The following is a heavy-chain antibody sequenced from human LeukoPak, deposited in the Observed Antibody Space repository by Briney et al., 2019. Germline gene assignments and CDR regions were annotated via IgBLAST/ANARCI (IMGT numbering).Heavy chain of an antibody. V-gene: IGHV5-10-1*01. J-gene: IGHJ4*02. D-gene: IGHD6-13*01. CDR2: IDPSDSYT. Sequence: GESLKISCKGSGYIFTSYWISWVRQLPGEGLEWMGWIDPSDSYTNYSPSFQGHVTISADESISTAYLQWSSLKASYAAMYYCARPAAAGTGRVDYWGQGTLVTVSS. CDR1: GYIFTSYW. CDR3: ARPAAAGTGRVDY.